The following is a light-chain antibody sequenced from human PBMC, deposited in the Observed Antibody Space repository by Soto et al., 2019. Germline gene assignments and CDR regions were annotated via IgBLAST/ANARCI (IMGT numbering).Light chain of an antibody. J-gene: IGLJ3*02. CDR2: EVT. V-gene: IGLV2-8*01. CDR3: RSYVGSGNLV. CDR1: SSDVGGYNY. Sequence: QSALTQPPSASGSPGQSVTISCTGTSSDVGGYNYVSWYQQHPGRAPKLIIYEVTQRPSGVPDRSSGSKSGNTASLPVSGLQGEDEANYSCRSYVGSGNLVFGGGTKLTVL.